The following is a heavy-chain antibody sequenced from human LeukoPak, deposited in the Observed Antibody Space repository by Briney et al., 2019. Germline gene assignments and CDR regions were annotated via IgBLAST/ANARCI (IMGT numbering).Heavy chain of an antibody. V-gene: IGHV3-21*01. CDR3: ARGTGTLPALYYFDY. CDR1: GFTFSSYS. Sequence: GGSLRLSCAASGFTFSSYSMNWVRQAPGKGLEWVSSISSSSSYIYYADSVKGRFTISRDNAKNSLYLQMNSLRAEDTAVYYYARGTGTLPALYYFDYWGQGTLVTVSS. CDR2: ISSSSSYI. J-gene: IGHJ4*02. D-gene: IGHD1-7*01.